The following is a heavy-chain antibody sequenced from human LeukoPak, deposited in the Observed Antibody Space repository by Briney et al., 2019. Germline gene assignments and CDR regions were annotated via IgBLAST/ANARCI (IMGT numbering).Heavy chain of an antibody. CDR1: GYSISSGFH. CDR2: IYHTGST. CDR3: AREEVGAAADIDY. V-gene: IGHV4-38-2*02. D-gene: IGHD6-13*01. J-gene: IGHJ4*02. Sequence: SETLSLTCIVSGYSISSGFHWGWIRQPPGKGLEWIGSIYHTGSTFYNLSLKSRVTMSVDMSKNQFSLKLTSVTAADTAVYYCAREEVGAAADIDYWGQGSLVTVSS.